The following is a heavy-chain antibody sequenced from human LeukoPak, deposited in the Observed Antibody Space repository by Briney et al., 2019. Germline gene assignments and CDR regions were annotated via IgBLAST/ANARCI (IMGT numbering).Heavy chain of an antibody. CDR2: MSISGNT. CDR1: GGSISSHY. J-gene: IGHJ4*02. V-gene: IGHV4-4*07. D-gene: IGHD3-22*01. Sequence: KRSETLSLTCTISGGSISSHYYSWIRQPAGKGLEWIGRMSISGNTNYNPSLKSRVTISVDKSKNQLSLKLSSVTAADTAMYYCARQSSGSYVYFDFWGQGTLVTVSS. CDR3: ARQSSGSYVYFDF.